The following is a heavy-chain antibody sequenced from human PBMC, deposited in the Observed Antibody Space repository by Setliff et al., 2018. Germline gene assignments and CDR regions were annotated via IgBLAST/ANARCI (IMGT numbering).Heavy chain of an antibody. J-gene: IGHJ6*03. Sequence: RASVKVSCKASGYTFTGYYMHWVRQAPGQGLEWMGWINPNSGGTNYAQKFQGRVTMTRDTSISTAYMELSRLRSDDTAVYYCATLGGSDCYPRDYYMDVWGKGTTVTVSS. CDR2: INPNSGGT. D-gene: IGHD2-21*01. V-gene: IGHV1-2*02. CDR1: GYTFTGYY. CDR3: ATLGGSDCYPRDYYMDV.